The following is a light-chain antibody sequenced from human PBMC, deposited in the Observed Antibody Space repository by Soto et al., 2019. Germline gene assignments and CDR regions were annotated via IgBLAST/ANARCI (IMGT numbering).Light chain of an antibody. CDR3: KSYATSNTVV. V-gene: IGLV2-14*01. CDR1: SNDVGGYNF. CDR2: EVV. J-gene: IGLJ1*01. Sequence: QSALTQPPSVSGSPGQSVTFSCTGTSNDVGGYNFVSWYQQHPGKAPKLMIYEVVSRPSGVSNRFSGSKSGNTASLTVSGLQPEDEADYYCKSYATSNTVVFGSGTKVTVL.